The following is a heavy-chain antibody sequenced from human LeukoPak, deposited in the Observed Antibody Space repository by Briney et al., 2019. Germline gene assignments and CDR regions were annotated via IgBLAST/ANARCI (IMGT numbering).Heavy chain of an antibody. V-gene: IGHV4-59*01. D-gene: IGHD6-13*01. CDR2: IYHSGST. Sequence: PSETLSLTCTVSGGSMSGYFWSWIRQPPGKGLEWNGYIYHSGSTNYNPSLKSRVTISVDTSKNQFSLKLSSVTAADTAVYYCARSITSSWYGDFQHWGQGTLVTVSS. CDR3: ARSITSSWYGDFQH. J-gene: IGHJ1*01. CDR1: GGSMSGYF.